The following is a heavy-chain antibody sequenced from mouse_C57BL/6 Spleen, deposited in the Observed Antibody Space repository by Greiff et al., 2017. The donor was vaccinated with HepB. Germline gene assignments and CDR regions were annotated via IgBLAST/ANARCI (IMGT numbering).Heavy chain of an antibody. V-gene: IGHV1-19*01. CDR3: ARAGYGSSYG. D-gene: IGHD1-1*01. CDR1: GYTFTDYY. CDR2: INPYNGGT. J-gene: IGHJ2*01. Sequence: DVQLQESGPVLVKPGASVKMSCKASGYTFTDYYMNWVKQSHGKSLEWIGVINPYNGGTSYNQKFKGKATLTVDKSSSTAYMELNSLTSEDSAVYYCARAGYGSSYGWGQGTTLTVSS.